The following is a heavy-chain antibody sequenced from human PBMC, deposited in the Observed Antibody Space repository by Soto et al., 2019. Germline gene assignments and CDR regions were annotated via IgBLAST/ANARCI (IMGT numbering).Heavy chain of an antibody. V-gene: IGHV3-66*01. J-gene: IGHJ4*02. CDR3: ARDLYFDY. CDR1: GFTVTSHY. Sequence: EVQLVESGGGLVQPGGSLRLSCAASGFTVTSHYMSWVRQAPGKGLEWVSVIYSGGSTYYAVSVKGRFTISRDNSKNTLYLQXNSLRAEDTAVYYCARDLYFDYWGQGTLVTVSS. CDR2: IYSGGST.